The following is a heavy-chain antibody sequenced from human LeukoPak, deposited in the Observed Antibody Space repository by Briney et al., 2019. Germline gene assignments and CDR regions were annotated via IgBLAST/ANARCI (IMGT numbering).Heavy chain of an antibody. Sequence: GESLKISCKGSGYSFTNYLIGWGRQMPGKGLGWRGIIYPGDSDTRYSPCFHGEVTISADKSISTAYLQWSSLKASDTAMYYCARGPNYSGSGSYYTVPFDPWGQGTLVTVSS. V-gene: IGHV5-51*01. CDR2: IYPGDSDT. J-gene: IGHJ5*02. CDR1: GYSFTNYL. D-gene: IGHD3-10*01. CDR3: ARGPNYSGSGSYYTVPFDP.